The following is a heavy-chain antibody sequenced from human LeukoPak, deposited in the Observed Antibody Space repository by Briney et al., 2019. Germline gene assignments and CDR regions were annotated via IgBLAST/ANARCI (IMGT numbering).Heavy chain of an antibody. J-gene: IGHJ4*02. CDR3: ARVRGAPSSMVRGAADY. CDR1: GFTFSSYA. D-gene: IGHD3-10*01. V-gene: IGHV3-21*01. CDR2: ISSSSSYI. Sequence: GGSLRLSCAASGFTFSSYAMSWVRQAPGKGLEWVSSISSSSSYIYYADSVKGRFTISRDNAKNSLYLQMNSLRAEDTAVYYCARVRGAPSSMVRGAADYWGQGTLVTVSS.